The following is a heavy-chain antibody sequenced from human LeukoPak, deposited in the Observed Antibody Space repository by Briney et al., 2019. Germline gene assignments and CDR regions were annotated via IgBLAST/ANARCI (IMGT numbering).Heavy chain of an antibody. CDR2: IKQDGSEK. D-gene: IGHD5-24*01. CDR3: ASRIT. Sequence: GGSLRLSCAASGFTFSSYEMNWVRQAPGKGLEWVANIKQDGSEKSYVDSVKGRFTISRDNAKNSLYLQMNSLRAEDTAVYYCASRITWGQGALVTVSS. CDR1: GFTFSSYE. V-gene: IGHV3-7*01. J-gene: IGHJ5*02.